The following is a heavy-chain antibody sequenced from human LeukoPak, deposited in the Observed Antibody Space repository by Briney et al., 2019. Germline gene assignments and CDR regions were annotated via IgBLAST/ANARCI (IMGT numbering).Heavy chain of an antibody. CDR1: GFTFSSIA. CDR3: AKDLGRYRNNFFDY. J-gene: IGHJ4*02. D-gene: IGHD1-26*01. V-gene: IGHV3-23*01. CDR2: ISGSGGGT. Sequence: QAGGSLRLPCAASGFTFSSIAMSWVRQAPDKGLEWVSTISGSGGGTYYADSVKGRFTISRDDSKNTLYLQMNSLRADDTAVYYCAKDLGRYRNNFFDYWGQGNLVTVSS.